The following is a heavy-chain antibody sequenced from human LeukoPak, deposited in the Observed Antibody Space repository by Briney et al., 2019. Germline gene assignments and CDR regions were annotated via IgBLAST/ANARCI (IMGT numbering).Heavy chain of an antibody. J-gene: IGHJ4*02. CDR1: GYSFTTYW. Sequence: LGESLKISCRGFGYSFTTYWIGWVRQMPGKGLEWMGIIYPGDPDTRYSPSFQGQVTISADKSISAAYLQWSSLKASDTAMYYCARLAGVGYTNSPFDYWGQGTLVTVSS. D-gene: IGHD5-24*01. V-gene: IGHV5-51*01. CDR2: IYPGDPDT. CDR3: ARLAGVGYTNSPFDY.